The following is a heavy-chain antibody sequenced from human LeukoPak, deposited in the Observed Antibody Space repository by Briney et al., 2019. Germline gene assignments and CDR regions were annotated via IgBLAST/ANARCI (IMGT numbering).Heavy chain of an antibody. CDR3: ARGGLLWFGEFTNWFDP. J-gene: IGHJ5*02. V-gene: IGHV4-34*01. Sequence: SETLSLTCAVYGGSFSGYYWSWIRQPPGKGLEWIGEINHSGSTNYNPSLKSRVTILVDTSKNQFSLKLSSVTAADTAVYYCARGGLLWFGEFTNWFDPWGQGTLVTVSS. D-gene: IGHD3-10*01. CDR2: INHSGST. CDR1: GGSFSGYY.